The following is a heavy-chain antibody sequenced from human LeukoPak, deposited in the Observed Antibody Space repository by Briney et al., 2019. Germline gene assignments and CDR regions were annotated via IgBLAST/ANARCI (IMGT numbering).Heavy chain of an antibody. J-gene: IGHJ4*02. CDR3: AREGVLVEPAAYYFDQ. CDR2: ISSSSSTI. CDR1: GGSISSGGYY. V-gene: IGHV3-11*04. D-gene: IGHD2-2*01. Sequence: LSLTCTVSGGSISSGGYYWSWIRQHPGKGLECVSYISSSSSTIYYADSVKGRFTISRDNAKNSLYLQMNSLRAEDTAVYYCAREGVLVEPAAYYFDQWGPGTLVTVSS.